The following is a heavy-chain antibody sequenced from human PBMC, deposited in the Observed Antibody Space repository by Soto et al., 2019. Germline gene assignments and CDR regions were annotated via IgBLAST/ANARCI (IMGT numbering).Heavy chain of an antibody. CDR2: VYYTGDT. CDR1: SGPSRSHN. V-gene: IGHV4-59*08. CDR3: VRQGIDYLHGLVDV. J-gene: IGHJ6*02. Sequence: QVQVQQSGPGLVKPSETLSLTCTVSSGPSRSHNWGWIRQPPGRGLEWIGYVYYTGDTSYNPSLRXXVXLSADTSTSHMSLTLRSVPAADTAVYYCVRQGIDYLHGLVDVWGQGTTVSVSS. D-gene: IGHD5-12*01.